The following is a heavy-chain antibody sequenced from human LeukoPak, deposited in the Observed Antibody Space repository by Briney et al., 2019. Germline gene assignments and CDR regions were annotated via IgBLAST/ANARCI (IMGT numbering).Heavy chain of an antibody. Sequence: VASVKVSCKASGGTFSSYAISWVRQAPGQGLEWMGGIIPIFGTANYAQKFQGRVTITADKSTSTAYMELSSLRSEDTAVYYCARDCHSSSWPHYYYYMDVWGKGTTVTVSS. D-gene: IGHD6-13*01. CDR3: ARDCHSSSWPHYYYYMDV. J-gene: IGHJ6*03. CDR1: GGTFSSYA. CDR2: IIPIFGTA. V-gene: IGHV1-69*06.